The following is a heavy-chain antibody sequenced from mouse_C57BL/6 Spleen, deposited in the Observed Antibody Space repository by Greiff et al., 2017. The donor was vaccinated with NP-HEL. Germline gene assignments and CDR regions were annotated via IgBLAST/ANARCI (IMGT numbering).Heavy chain of an antibody. CDR3: TRGGYCYDGLAD. CDR2: IDPETGGT. CDR1: GYTFTDYE. J-gene: IGHJ3*01. V-gene: IGHV1-15*01. Sequence: VQLQESGAELVRPGASVTLSCKASGYTFTDYEMHWVKQTPVHGLEWIGAIDPETGGTAYNQKFKGKAILTADKASSTAYMELRSLTSEDSAVYYCTRGGYCYDGLADWGQGTLVTVAA. D-gene: IGHD2-12*01.